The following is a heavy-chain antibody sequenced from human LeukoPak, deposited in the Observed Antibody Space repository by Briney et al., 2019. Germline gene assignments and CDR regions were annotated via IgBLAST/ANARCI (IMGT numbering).Heavy chain of an antibody. CDR2: ISYDGSKK. CDR3: AKDPSMAGLVRNWFDP. CDR1: GFTFSSNA. Sequence: GRSLRLSCAASGFTFSSNAIHWVRQAPGKGLEWVAVISYDGSKKFYADSVKGRFTISRDNSKNTLYLQMNSLRAEDTAVYYCAKDPSMAGLVRNWFDPWGQGTLVTVSS. D-gene: IGHD3-10*01. J-gene: IGHJ5*02. V-gene: IGHV3-30*07.